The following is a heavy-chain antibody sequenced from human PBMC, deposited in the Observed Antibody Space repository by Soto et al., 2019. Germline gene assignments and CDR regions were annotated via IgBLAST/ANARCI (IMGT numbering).Heavy chain of an antibody. Sequence: GSLRLSCAIPVFSFSSNYLSWVRQAPGKGLEWVSVHYSGGSTYYADSVQGRFTISRDKSNDTLYLQMRRVRAEDTAVYFCARHRHPRGTVGATSPLDPWGQGTQVTVSS. J-gene: IGHJ5*02. CDR2: HYSGGST. V-gene: IGHV3-53*01. D-gene: IGHD1-26*01. CDR3: ARHRHPRGTVGATSPLDP. CDR1: VFSFSSNY.